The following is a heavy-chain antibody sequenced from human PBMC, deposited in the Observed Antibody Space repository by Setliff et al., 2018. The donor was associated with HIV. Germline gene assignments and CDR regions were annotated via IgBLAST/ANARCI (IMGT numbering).Heavy chain of an antibody. CDR2: INAGNGDT. J-gene: IGHJ4*02. CDR1: GYSFTSYA. V-gene: IGHV1-3*01. Sequence: VASVKVSCKASGYSFTSYAMHWVRQAPGQRLEWMGWINAGNGDTKYSQKFQGRVIITRDTSASTAYMELSSLRSEDTAVYYCARDHGNGRAYNFWSSYYSFDYWGQGTLVTVSS. D-gene: IGHD3-3*01. CDR3: ARDHGNGRAYNFWSSYYSFDY.